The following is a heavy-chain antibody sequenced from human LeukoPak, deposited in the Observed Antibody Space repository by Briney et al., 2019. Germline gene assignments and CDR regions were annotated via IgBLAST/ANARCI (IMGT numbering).Heavy chain of an antibody. CDR2: ISYDGSNK. Sequence: GGSLRLSCAASGFTFSSYAMHWVRQAPGKGLEWVAVISYDGSNKYYADSVKGRFTISRDNSKNTLYLQMNSLRAEDTAVYYCARDRHFLEWLLDYWGQGTLVTVSS. D-gene: IGHD3-3*01. CDR3: ARDRHFLEWLLDY. J-gene: IGHJ4*02. CDR1: GFTFSSYA. V-gene: IGHV3-30-3*01.